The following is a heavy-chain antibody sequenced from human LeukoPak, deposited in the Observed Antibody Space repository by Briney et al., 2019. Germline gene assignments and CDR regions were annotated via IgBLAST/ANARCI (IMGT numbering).Heavy chain of an antibody. J-gene: IGHJ6*03. CDR1: GYTFTSYY. CDR2: INPSGGST. V-gene: IGHV1-46*01. D-gene: IGHD3-3*01. CDR3: ASRYYDFWSGPYYYYYYMDV. Sequence: ASVKVSCKASGYTFTSYYMHWVRQAPGQGLEWMGIINPSGGSTSYAQKFQGRVTMTRDTSTSTVYMELSSLRSEDTAVYYCASRYYDFWSGPYYYYYYMDVWGKGTTVTVSS.